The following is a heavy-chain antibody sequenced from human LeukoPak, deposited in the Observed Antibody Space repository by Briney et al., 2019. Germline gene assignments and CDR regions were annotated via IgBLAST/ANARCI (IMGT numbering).Heavy chain of an antibody. CDR1: GFTFSSYE. J-gene: IGHJ6*02. CDR2: ISSSGSTI. Sequence: PGGSLRLSCAASGFTFSSYEMNWVRQAPGKGLEWVSYISSSGSTIYYADSVKGRFTISRDNAKNSLYLQMNSLRAEDTAVYYCARDSYSHSTYNYYGMDVWGQGTTVTVSS. D-gene: IGHD5-18*01. V-gene: IGHV3-48*03. CDR3: ARDSYSHSTYNYYGMDV.